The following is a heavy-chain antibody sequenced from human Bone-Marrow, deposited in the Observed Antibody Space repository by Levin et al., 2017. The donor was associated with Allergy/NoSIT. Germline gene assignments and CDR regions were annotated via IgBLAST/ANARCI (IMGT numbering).Heavy chain of an antibody. Sequence: GGSLRLSCAASGFTFDNFYINWVRQAPGKGLEWVANIRPDGSGESYADSVQGRFTISRDSARNSVYLQMDSLRVEDTALYFCGRVGFPGDQVEYWGQGTVVTVSS. CDR3: GRVGFPGDQVEY. D-gene: IGHD1-14*01. CDR1: GFTFDNFY. V-gene: IGHV3-7*01. J-gene: IGHJ4*02. CDR2: IRPDGSGE.